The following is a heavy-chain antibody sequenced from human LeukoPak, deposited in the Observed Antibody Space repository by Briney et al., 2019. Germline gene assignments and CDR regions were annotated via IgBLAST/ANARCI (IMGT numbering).Heavy chain of an antibody. J-gene: IGHJ4*02. CDR2: IYHSGST. V-gene: IGHV4-4*02. CDR3: ARVVRDCSSTSCVPHY. D-gene: IGHD2-2*01. CDR1: GGSISRSNW. Sequence: TSGTLSLTCAVSGGSISRSNWWSWVRQPPGKGLEWIGEIYHSGSTNYNPSLKSRVTISVDKSKKQFSLKLSSVTAADTAVYYCARVVRDCSSTSCVPHYWGQGTLVTVAS.